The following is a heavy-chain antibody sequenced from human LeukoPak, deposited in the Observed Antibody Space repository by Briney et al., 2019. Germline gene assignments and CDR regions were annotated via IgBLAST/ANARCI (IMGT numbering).Heavy chain of an antibody. CDR3: ARVVVEQWLVQGYFDY. CDR1: IDSFSNYH. Sequence: SETLSLTCAVYIDSFSNYHWNWIRQTPAKGMEWIGEVNESGGTNISPSLRSRVILSVDTSKNQFSLKLSSVTAADTAVYYCARVVVEQWLVQGYFDYWGQGTLVTVSS. J-gene: IGHJ4*02. V-gene: IGHV4-34*01. D-gene: IGHD6-19*01. CDR2: VNESGGT.